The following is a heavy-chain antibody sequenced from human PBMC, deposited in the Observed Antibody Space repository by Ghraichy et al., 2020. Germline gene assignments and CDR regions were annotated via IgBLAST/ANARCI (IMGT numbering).Heavy chain of an antibody. D-gene: IGHD6-13*01. CDR2: IDWDDDK. Sequence: SGPTLVKPTQTLTLTCTFSGFSLSTSGMCVSWIRQPPGKALEWLARIDWDDDKYYSTSLKTRLTISKDTSKNQVVLTMTNMDPVDTATYYCARITTEAAAGMVFRNWGQGTLVTVSS. CDR1: GFSLSTSGMC. J-gene: IGHJ4*02. CDR3: ARITTEAAAGMVFRN. V-gene: IGHV2-70*11.